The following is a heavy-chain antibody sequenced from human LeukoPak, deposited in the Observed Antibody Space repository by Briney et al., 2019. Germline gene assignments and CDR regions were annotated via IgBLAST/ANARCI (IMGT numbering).Heavy chain of an antibody. J-gene: IGHJ4*02. Sequence: PGGSLRLSCTASGFTFSNYPINFVRQAPGKGLDWVSAISGSGATIYYADAVRGRFTISRDNAKNSLYLQMNSLRAEDTAVYYCARDSGNYSLDYWGQGTLVTVSS. CDR2: ISGSGATI. CDR1: GFTFSNYP. V-gene: IGHV3-23*01. CDR3: ARDSGNYSLDY. D-gene: IGHD1-26*01.